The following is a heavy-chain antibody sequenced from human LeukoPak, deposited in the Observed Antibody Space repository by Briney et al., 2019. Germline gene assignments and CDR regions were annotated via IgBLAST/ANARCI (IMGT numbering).Heavy chain of an antibody. J-gene: IGHJ3*02. V-gene: IGHV3-21*01. CDR3: ARVEDFWSGYYLHAFDI. CDR1: GFTFSSYA. D-gene: IGHD3-3*01. CDR2: ISSSSSYI. Sequence: GGSLRLSCAASGFTFSSYAMSWVRQAPGKGLEWVSSISSSSSYIYYADSVKGRFTISRDNAKNSLYLQMNSLRAEDTAVYYCARVEDFWSGYYLHAFDIWGQGTMVTVSS.